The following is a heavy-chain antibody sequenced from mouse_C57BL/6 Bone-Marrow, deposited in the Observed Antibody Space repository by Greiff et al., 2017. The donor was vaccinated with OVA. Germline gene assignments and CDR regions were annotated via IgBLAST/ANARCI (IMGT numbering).Heavy chain of an antibody. D-gene: IGHD1-1*02. CDR1: GYTFTSYW. J-gene: IGHJ2*01. V-gene: IGHV1-55*01. Sequence: VQLQQPGAELVKPGASVKMSCKASGYTFTSYWITWVKQRPGQGLEWIGDIYPGSGSTNYNEKFKSKATLTVDTSSSTAYMQLSSLTSEDSAVYDCARAGGPYGPFYFDYWGQGTTLTVSS. CDR2: IYPGSGST. CDR3: ARAGGPYGPFYFDY.